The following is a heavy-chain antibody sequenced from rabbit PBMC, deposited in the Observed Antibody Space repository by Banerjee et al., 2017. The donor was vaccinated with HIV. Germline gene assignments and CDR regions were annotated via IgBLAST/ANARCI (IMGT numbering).Heavy chain of an antibody. Sequence: QLKESGGGLVQPGGSLKLSCKASGFDFSSYYMSWVRQAPGKGLEWIGYIDPVFGSTYYASWVNGRFTISSHNAQNTLYLQLNSLTAADTATYFCARENRGYAGYAGYSNLRGPGTLVTVS. D-gene: IGHD7-1*01. CDR1: GFDFSSYY. J-gene: IGHJ4*01. V-gene: IGHV1S7*01. CDR3: ARENRGYAGYAGYSNL. CDR2: IDPVFGST.